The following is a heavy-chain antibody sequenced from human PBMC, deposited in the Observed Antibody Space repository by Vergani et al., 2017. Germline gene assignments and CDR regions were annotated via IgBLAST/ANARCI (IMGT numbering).Heavy chain of an antibody. CDR1: GYTFTSYG. CDR3: ARDRSWYCSGGSCPDNWFDP. D-gene: IGHD2-15*01. Sequence: QVQLVQSGAEVKKPGASVKVSCKASGYTFTSYGISWVRQAPGQGLEWMGWISAYNGNTNYAQKLQGRVTMTTDTSTSTAYMELSSVTAADTAVYYCARDRSWYCSGGSCPDNWFDPWGQGTLVTVSS. J-gene: IGHJ5*02. V-gene: IGHV1-18*01. CDR2: ISAYNGNT.